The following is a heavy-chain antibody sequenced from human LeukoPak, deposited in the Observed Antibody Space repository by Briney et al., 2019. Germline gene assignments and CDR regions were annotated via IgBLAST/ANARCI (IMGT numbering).Heavy chain of an antibody. Sequence: GGSLRHSCTASGFNFGIYGMHWVRQAPGKGLEWVAVMWDDGTNEYYADSVKGRFTISRDNSKNTLYLQMNSLRAEDTAVYYCARDPPLPWLVQGGGYFDYWGQGTLVTVSS. D-gene: IGHD6-19*01. CDR1: GFNFGIYG. CDR3: ARDPPLPWLVQGGGYFDY. J-gene: IGHJ4*02. V-gene: IGHV3-30*19. CDR2: MWDDGTNE.